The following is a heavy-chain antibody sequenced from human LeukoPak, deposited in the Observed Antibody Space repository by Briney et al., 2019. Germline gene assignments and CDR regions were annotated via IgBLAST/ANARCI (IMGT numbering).Heavy chain of an antibody. D-gene: IGHD3-10*01. V-gene: IGHV3-23*01. J-gene: IGHJ5*02. CDR1: GFTFSSYG. CDR2: ISGSGVST. Sequence: GGSLRLSCAASGFTFSSYGMSWVRQAPGKGLEWVSGISGSGVSTYYADSVKGRFTISRDNSKNTVYLQMNSLRAEDTAVYFCAKSGGSGSYSWFDPWGQGTLVTVSS. CDR3: AKSGGSGSYSWFDP.